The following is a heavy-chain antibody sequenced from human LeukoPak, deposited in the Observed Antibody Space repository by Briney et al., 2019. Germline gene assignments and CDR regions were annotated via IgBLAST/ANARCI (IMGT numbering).Heavy chain of an antibody. J-gene: IGHJ4*02. D-gene: IGHD4-17*01. V-gene: IGHV3-21*01. CDR1: GFTFSSYS. CDR3: ARDGNYGDYAGYFDY. Sequence: GGSLRLSCAASGFTFSSYSMNWVRQAPGKGLEWVSFISSSSSYIYYADSMKGRFTISRDNAKNSLYLQMNSLTAEDTAVYYCARDGNYGDYAGYFDYWGQGTLVTVSS. CDR2: ISSSSSYI.